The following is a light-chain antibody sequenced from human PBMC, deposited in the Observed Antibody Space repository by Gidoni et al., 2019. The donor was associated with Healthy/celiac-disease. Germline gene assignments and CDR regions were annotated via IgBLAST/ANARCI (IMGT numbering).Light chain of an antibody. CDR1: SSNLGSNY. CDR3: AAWDDSLSVV. V-gene: IGLV1-47*01. CDR2: RNN. J-gene: IGLJ2*01. Sequence: QSVLTQPPSASGTPGQRVTISCSGSSSNLGSNYVYCYQQLPGTAPNLLISRNNQRPSGVPVRFSGSKSGTSASLDISGLRSEDEADYYCAAWDDSLSVVFGGGTKLTVL.